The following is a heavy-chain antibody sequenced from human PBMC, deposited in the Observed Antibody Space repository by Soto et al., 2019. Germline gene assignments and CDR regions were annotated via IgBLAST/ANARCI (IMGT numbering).Heavy chain of an antibody. D-gene: IGHD4-17*01. CDR3: SRGDATKIVVTTYYGMDV. CDR2: IIPVFGTA. CDR1: GGTLRNYG. Sequence: QVQLVQSGAEVKKPGSSVRVSCKASGGTLRNYGISWVRQAPGQGLAWMGGIIPVFGTANDAQKFEGRVTITAEASTSTVYMDVTSLRSEDTAVYYCSRGDATKIVVTTYYGMDVWGQGTKVTGSS. V-gene: IGHV1-69*12. J-gene: IGHJ6*02.